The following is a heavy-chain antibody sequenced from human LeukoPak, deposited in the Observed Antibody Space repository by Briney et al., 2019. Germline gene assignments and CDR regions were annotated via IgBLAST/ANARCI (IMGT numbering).Heavy chain of an antibody. CDR1: GGSISSYS. CDR3: AGEAGGGYARACDI. CDR2: IYTSGTT. D-gene: IGHD5-12*01. V-gene: IGHV4-4*07. Sequence: SETLSLTCIVSGGSISSYSWTWIRQPAGEGLEWIGRIYTSGTTNYEPSLKSRVTMSVDTSKNQFSLKLSSVTAADTAVYYCAGEAGGGYARACDIWGQGTMVTVSS. J-gene: IGHJ3*02.